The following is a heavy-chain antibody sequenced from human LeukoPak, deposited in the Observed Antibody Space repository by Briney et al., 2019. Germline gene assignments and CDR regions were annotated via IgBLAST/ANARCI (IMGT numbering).Heavy chain of an antibody. V-gene: IGHV4-59*01. Sequence: SETLSLTCTVSGGSISSYYWSWIRQPPGKGLEWIGYIYYSGSTNYNPSLKSRVTISVDTSKNQFSLKLSSVTAADTAVYYCARDHYFIGYSNYFDAFDIWGQGTMVTVSS. J-gene: IGHJ3*02. CDR3: ARDHYFIGYSNYFDAFDI. D-gene: IGHD4-4*01. CDR2: IYYSGST. CDR1: GGSISSYY.